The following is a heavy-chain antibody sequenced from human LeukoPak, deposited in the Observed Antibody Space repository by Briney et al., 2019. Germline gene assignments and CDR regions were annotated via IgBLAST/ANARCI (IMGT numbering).Heavy chain of an antibody. CDR1: GVSMSNYY. CDR2: VHYSGST. D-gene: IGHD1-26*01. V-gene: IGHV4-59*01. J-gene: IGHJ4*02. CDR3: ARGINVGATSF. Sequence: PSETLSLSCIVSGVSMSNYYWSWVRQPPGKGLEWIGCVHYSGSTKYNPSLKRRVTISIDTSKNQFSLEVTSVTAADTAVYFCARGINVGATSFWGQGALVTVSS.